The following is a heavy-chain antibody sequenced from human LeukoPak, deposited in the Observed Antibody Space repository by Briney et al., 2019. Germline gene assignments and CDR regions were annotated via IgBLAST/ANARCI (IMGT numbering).Heavy chain of an antibody. J-gene: IGHJ6*02. V-gene: IGHV4-59*08. CDR3: ERLSLEVTAISYYYYYGMDV. D-gene: IGHD2-21*02. CDR2: IYYSGST. Sequence: PSETLSLTCTVSGGSISSYYWSWIRQPPGKGLEWIGYIYYSGSTNYNPSLKSRVTISVDTSKNQFSLKLSSVTAADTAVYYCERLSLEVTAISYYYYYGMDVWGQGTTVTVSS. CDR1: GGSISSYY.